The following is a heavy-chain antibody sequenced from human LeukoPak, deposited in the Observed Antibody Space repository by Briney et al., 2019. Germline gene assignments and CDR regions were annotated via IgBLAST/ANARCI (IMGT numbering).Heavy chain of an antibody. V-gene: IGHV3-30-3*01. Sequence: GGSLRLSCAASGFTFSSYAMHWVRQAPGKGLEWVAVISYDGSNKYYADSVRGRFTISRDNSKNTLYLQMNSLRAEDTAVYYCARVNGILSQIDYWGQGTLVSVST. CDR1: GFTFSSYA. CDR3: ARVNGILSQIDY. J-gene: IGHJ4*02. CDR2: ISYDGSNK. D-gene: IGHD2/OR15-2a*01.